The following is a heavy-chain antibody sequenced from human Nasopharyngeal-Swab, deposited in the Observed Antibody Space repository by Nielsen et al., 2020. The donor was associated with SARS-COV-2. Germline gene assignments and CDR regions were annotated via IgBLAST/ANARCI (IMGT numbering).Heavy chain of an antibody. D-gene: IGHD1-20*01. CDR2: IYYTGST. CDR3: ARALTGTSFFDP. V-gene: IGHV4-59*01. J-gene: IGHJ5*02. Sequence: WIRQPPGKGLDWIGNIYYTGSTNYNPSLKSRVAMSVDTPKNQFSLKLSSVTAADTAVYYCARALTGTSFFDPWGQGTLVTVSS.